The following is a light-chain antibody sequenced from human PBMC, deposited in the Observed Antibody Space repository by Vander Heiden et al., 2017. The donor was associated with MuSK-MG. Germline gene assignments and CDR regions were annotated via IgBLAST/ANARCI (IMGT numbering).Light chain of an antibody. Sequence: YVLTQPPSVPVATGKTARITCGGNNIGSKSVHWYQQKPGQAPVLVIYYDSDRPSGIPERFSGSNSGNTATLTISRVEAGDEADYYCQVWDSSSDHPGGVFGGGTKLTVL. J-gene: IGLJ3*02. CDR3: QVWDSSSDHPGGV. CDR2: YDS. CDR1: NIGSKS. V-gene: IGLV3-21*04.